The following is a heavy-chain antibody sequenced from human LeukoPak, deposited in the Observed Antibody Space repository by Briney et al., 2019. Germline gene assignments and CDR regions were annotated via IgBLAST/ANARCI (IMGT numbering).Heavy chain of an antibody. CDR3: ASRVPSAY. D-gene: IGHD3-10*01. Sequence: GGSLRLSCAASGFTFSSYAMHWVRQAPGKGLEWVAVISYDGSNKYYADSVKGRFTISRDNSKNTLYLQMNSLRAEDTAVYYCASRVPSAYWGQGTLVTVSS. V-gene: IGHV3-30*01. CDR1: GFTFSSYA. J-gene: IGHJ4*02. CDR2: ISYDGSNK.